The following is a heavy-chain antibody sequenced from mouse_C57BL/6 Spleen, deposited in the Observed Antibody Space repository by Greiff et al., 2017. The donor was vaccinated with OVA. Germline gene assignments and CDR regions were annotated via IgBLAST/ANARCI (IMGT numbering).Heavy chain of an antibody. D-gene: IGHD3-3*01. CDR1: GYTFTSYW. J-gene: IGHJ2*01. V-gene: IGHV1-69*01. CDR2: IDPSDSYT. Sequence: VQLQQSGAELVMPGASVKLSCKASGYTFTSYWMHWVKQRPGQGLEWIGEIDPSDSYTNYNQKFKGKSTLTVDKSSSTAYMQLSSLTSEDSAVYYCARWGGRGYYFDYWGQGTTLTVSS. CDR3: ARWGGRGYYFDY.